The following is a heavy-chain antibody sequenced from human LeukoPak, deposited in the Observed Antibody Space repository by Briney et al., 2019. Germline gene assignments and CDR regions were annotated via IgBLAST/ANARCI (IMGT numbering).Heavy chain of an antibody. Sequence: GESLKISXKGSGYSFTSYWIGWVRQMPGKGQEWMGIIYPGDSDTIYSPSFQGQVTISADKSISTAYLQWSSLKASDTAMYYCARLGGENYYDSSGYYYAWLDPWGQGTLVTVSS. D-gene: IGHD3-22*01. CDR1: GYSFTSYW. CDR2: IYPGDSDT. J-gene: IGHJ5*02. V-gene: IGHV5-51*01. CDR3: ARLGGENYYDSSGYYYAWLDP.